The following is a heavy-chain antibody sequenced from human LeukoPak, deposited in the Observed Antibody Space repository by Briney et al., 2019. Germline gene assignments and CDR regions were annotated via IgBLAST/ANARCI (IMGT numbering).Heavy chain of an antibody. Sequence: GGSLRLSCAASGFSFSSYSMNWVRQAPGKGLEWVSLIFSNGDTHYADSVKGRFTISRDTSKNTVSLQMNSLRVEDTAMYYCTRDQMNYWGQGTLVTVSS. CDR2: IFSNGDT. CDR1: GFSFSSYS. J-gene: IGHJ4*02. CDR3: TRDQMNY. D-gene: IGHD5-24*01. V-gene: IGHV3-53*01.